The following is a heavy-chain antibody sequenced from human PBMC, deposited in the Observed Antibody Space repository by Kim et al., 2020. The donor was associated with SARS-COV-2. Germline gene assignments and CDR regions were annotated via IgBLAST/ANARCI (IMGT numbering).Heavy chain of an antibody. D-gene: IGHD4-17*01. CDR1: GGSISSGGYY. CDR2: IYYSGST. J-gene: IGHJ2*01. V-gene: IGHV4-31*03. CDR3: AREGLNGDYFHWYFDL. Sequence: SETLSLTCTVSGGSISSGGYYWSWIRQHPGKGLEWIGYIYYSGSTYYNPSLKSRVTISVDTSKNQFSLKLSSVTAADTAVYYCAREGLNGDYFHWYFDLWGRGTLVTVSS.